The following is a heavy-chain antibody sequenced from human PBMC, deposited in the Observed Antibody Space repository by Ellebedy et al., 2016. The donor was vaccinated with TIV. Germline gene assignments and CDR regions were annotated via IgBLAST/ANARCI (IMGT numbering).Heavy chain of an antibody. CDR1: GGTLRRYG. V-gene: IGHV1-69*04. Sequence: AASVKVSCKASGGTLRRYGISWVRQAPGLGLEWMGRILPIVGITIYAQKFQDRVTITEDNFTKTVYMEMSSLRSEDTAVYYCARGPPKWEVPLDLDCWGQGTLVIVSS. CDR2: ILPIVGIT. D-gene: IGHD1-26*01. J-gene: IGHJ4*02. CDR3: ARGPPKWEVPLDLDC.